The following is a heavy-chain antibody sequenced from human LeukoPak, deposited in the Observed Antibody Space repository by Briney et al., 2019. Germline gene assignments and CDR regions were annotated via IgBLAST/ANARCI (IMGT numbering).Heavy chain of an antibody. Sequence: GASVKVSCKASGYTFTNYAMNWVRQAPGQGLEWMGWINCNSGGTNYAQKFQGRVTMTRDTSISTAYMELSRLRSDDTAVYYCARDPKPYYYDSSGQLFYYYYMDVWGKGTTVTISS. V-gene: IGHV1-2*02. CDR3: ARDPKPYYYDSSGQLFYYYYMDV. CDR1: GYTFTNYA. D-gene: IGHD3-22*01. CDR2: INCNSGGT. J-gene: IGHJ6*03.